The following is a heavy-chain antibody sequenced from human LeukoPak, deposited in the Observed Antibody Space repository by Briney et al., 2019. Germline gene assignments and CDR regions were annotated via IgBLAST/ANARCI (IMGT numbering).Heavy chain of an antibody. D-gene: IGHD4-23*01. J-gene: IGHJ5*01. V-gene: IGHV3-15*01. CDR2: IKSKTDGGTT. Sequence: PGGSLRLSCAASGFTFSNAWMSWVRQAPGKGLEWVGRIKSKTDGGTTDYAAPVKGRFTISRDDSKNTLYLQMNSLTTEDTAVYYCTTDRRWRYNCVDSWGQGTLVTVSS. CDR1: GFTFSNAW. CDR3: TTDRRWRYNCVDS.